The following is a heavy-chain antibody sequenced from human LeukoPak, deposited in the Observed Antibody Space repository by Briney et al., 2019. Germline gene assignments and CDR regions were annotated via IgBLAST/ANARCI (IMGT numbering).Heavy chain of an antibody. CDR3: ERARITFGFAP. V-gene: IGHV3-74*01. J-gene: IGHJ5*02. D-gene: IGHD2/OR15-2a*01. CDR2: INSDGSST. Sequence: GGSLRLSCAASGFTFSSYWMHWVRQAPGKGLVWVSRINSDGSSTSYADSVKGRFTISRDNAKNTLYLQMNSLRAEDTAVYYCERARITFGFAPWGQEPLVTVSS. CDR1: GFTFSSYW.